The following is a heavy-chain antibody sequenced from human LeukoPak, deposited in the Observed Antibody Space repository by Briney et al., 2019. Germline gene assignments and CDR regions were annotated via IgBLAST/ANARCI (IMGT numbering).Heavy chain of an antibody. CDR3: ARDGRGYFSYYYGMDV. J-gene: IGHJ6*02. D-gene: IGHD5-18*01. CDR2: ISYDGSNK. Sequence: GGSLRLSCAASGFTFSSYAMHWVRQAPGKGLEWVAVISYDGSNKYYADSVKGRFTISRDNSKNTLYLQMNSLRAEDTAVYYCARDGRGYFSYYYGMDVWGQGTTVTVSS. CDR1: GFTFSSYA. V-gene: IGHV3-30-3*01.